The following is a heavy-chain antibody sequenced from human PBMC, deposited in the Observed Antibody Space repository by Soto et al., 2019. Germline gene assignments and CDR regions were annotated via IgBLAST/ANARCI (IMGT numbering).Heavy chain of an antibody. CDR2: ISYDGSNK. CDR1: GLTFSSYA. CDR3: ARDLDSSGYFDY. V-gene: IGHV3-30-3*01. J-gene: IGHJ4*02. D-gene: IGHD6-19*01. Sequence: PGGSLRLSCAASGLTFSSYAMHWVRQAPGKGLEWVAVISYDGSNKYYADSVKGRFTISRDNSKNTLYLQMNSLRAEDTAVYYCARDLDSSGYFDYWGQGTLVTVSS.